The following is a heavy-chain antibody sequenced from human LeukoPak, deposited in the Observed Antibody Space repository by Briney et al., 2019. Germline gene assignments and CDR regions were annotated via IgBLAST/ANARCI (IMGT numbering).Heavy chain of an antibody. CDR2: ISAYNGNT. CDR3: ASSIAAAGTCDY. V-gene: IGHV1-18*01. D-gene: IGHD6-13*01. CDR1: GYTFTSYG. J-gene: IGHJ4*02. Sequence: ASVNVSCKASGYTFTSYGISWVRQAPGQGLEWMGWISAYNGNTNYAQKLQGRVTMTTDTSTSTAYMGLRSLRSDDTAVYYCASSIAAAGTCDYWGQGTLVTVSS.